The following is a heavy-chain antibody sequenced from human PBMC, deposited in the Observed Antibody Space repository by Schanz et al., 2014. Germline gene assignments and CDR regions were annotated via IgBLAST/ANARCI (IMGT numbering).Heavy chain of an antibody. CDR3: AKVVATGPSTGPFDP. Sequence: QVQLVESGGGVVQRGGSLRLSCAASGFIFSNYGMHWVRQAPGKGLEWVGFIWSNGSRTYHAEAVKGRFIITRDNDRNKIQLQMESIREEDKATYYCAKVVATGPSTGPFDPWGQGTLVTVSS. J-gene: IGHJ5*02. CDR1: GFIFSNYG. CDR2: IWSNGSRT. D-gene: IGHD2-15*01. V-gene: IGHV3-30*02.